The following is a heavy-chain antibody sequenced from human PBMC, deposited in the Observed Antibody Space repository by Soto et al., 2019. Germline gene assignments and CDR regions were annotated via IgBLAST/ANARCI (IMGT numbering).Heavy chain of an antibody. CDR2: ISAYNGNT. V-gene: IGHV1-18*01. CDR3: ARDLVIAAAGLDAFDI. J-gene: IGHJ3*02. Sequence: QVQRVQSGAEVKKPGASVKVSCKASRYTFTSYGISWVRQAPGQGLEWMGWISAYNGNTNYAQKLQGRATITTDTSPHTAHMELRSLRSDDTAVYYCARDLVIAAAGLDAFDIWGQGTMVTVSS. D-gene: IGHD6-13*01. CDR1: RYTFTSYG.